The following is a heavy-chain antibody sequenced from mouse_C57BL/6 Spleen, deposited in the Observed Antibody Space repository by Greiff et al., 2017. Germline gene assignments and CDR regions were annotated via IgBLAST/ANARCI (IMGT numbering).Heavy chain of an antibody. CDR3: ARYDGYYEGYYYAMDY. D-gene: IGHD2-3*01. V-gene: IGHV1-59*01. Sequence: QVQLQQPGAELVRPGTSVKLSCKASGYTFTSYWMHWVKQRPGQGLEWIGVIDPSDSYTNYNQKFKGKATLTVDTSSSTAYMQLSSLTSEDSAVYYGARYDGYYEGYYYAMDYWGQGTSVTVSS. J-gene: IGHJ4*01. CDR1: GYTFTSYW. CDR2: IDPSDSYT.